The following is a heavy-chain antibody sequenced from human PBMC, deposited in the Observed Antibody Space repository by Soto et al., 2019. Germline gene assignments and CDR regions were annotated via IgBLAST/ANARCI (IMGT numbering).Heavy chain of an antibody. Sequence: SETLSLTCTVSGGSISSSSYYWGWIRQPPGKGLEWIGSIYYSGSTYYNPSLKSRVTISVDTSKNQFSLKLSSVTAADTAVYYCARLVAWQQLSWEYYYYYGMDVWGQGTTVTVSS. CDR2: IYYSGST. J-gene: IGHJ6*02. CDR1: GGSISSSSYY. D-gene: IGHD6-13*01. V-gene: IGHV4-39*01. CDR3: ARLVAWQQLSWEYYYYYGMDV.